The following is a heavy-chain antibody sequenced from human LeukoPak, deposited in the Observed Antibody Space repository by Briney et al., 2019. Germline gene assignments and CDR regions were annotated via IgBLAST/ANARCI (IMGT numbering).Heavy chain of an antibody. CDR3: ARGWSSGWYDY. CDR1: GFTFDDYG. Sequence: GGSLRLSCAASGFTFDDYGMSRVRQAPGKGLEWVSGINWNGGSTGYADSVKGRFTISRDNAKNSLYLQMNSLRAEDTALYYCARGWSSGWYDYWGQGTLVTVSS. CDR2: INWNGGST. V-gene: IGHV3-20*04. D-gene: IGHD6-19*01. J-gene: IGHJ4*02.